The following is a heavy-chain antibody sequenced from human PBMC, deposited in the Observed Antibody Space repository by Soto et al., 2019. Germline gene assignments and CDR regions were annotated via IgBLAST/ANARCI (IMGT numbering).Heavy chain of an antibody. CDR2: INSDGTTT. J-gene: IGHJ5*02. D-gene: IGHD3-10*01. CDR3: SRDAWGGP. V-gene: IGHV3-11*01. Sequence: GGSLRLSCAASGFNFDDYYMSWIRQAPGKGLEWVADINSDGTTTHYADSVKGRFTIPRDNAKKSVYLQMISLRVDDTAVYYCSRDAWGGPSGQGTMVTVSS. CDR1: GFNFDDYY.